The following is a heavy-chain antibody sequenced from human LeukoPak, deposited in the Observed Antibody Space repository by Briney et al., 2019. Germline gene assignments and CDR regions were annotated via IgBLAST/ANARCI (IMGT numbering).Heavy chain of an antibody. V-gene: IGHV1-2*02. J-gene: IGHJ4*02. CDR3: ARSRRVGNGEYPDY. D-gene: IGHD3-10*01. CDR1: GYTFTGYY. CDR2: INPNTGDT. Sequence: ASVKVSCKASGYTFTGYYMHWVRKTPGQGLEWMGWINPNTGDTNYGRKFQGRVTMTRDTSINTAYMELRNLRSDDTAVYYCARSRRVGNGEYPDYWGQGTLVTVSS.